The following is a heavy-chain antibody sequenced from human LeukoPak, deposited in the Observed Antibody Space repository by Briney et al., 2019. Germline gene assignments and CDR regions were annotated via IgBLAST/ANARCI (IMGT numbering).Heavy chain of an antibody. J-gene: IGHJ6*03. CDR3: ARAPGYYYMDV. V-gene: IGHV3-30-3*01. Sequence: GGSLRLSCAASGFTFSSYAIHWVRQAPGKGLEWVAVISYDGSNKYYADSVKGRFTISRDNSKNTLYLQMNSLRAEDTAVYYCARAPGYYYMDVWGKGTTVTVSS. CDR2: ISYDGSNK. CDR1: GFTFSSYA.